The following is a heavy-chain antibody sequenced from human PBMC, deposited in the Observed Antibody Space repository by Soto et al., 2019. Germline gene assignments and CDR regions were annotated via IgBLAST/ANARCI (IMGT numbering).Heavy chain of an antibody. D-gene: IGHD3-10*01. CDR2: ISYDGSNK. Sequence: GGSLRLSCAASGFTFSSYGMHWVRQAPGKGLEWVAVISYDGSNKYYADSVKGRFTISRDNSKNTLYLQMNSLRAEDTAVYYCAKDFELWVSSGRLVRGVIPSYYYYGMDVWGQGTTVTVSS. CDR1: GFTFSSYG. CDR3: AKDFELWVSSGRLVRGVIPSYYYYGMDV. J-gene: IGHJ6*02. V-gene: IGHV3-30*18.